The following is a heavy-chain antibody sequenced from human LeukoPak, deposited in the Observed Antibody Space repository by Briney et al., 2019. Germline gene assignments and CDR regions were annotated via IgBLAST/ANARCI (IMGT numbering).Heavy chain of an antibody. Sequence: GGSLRLSCAASGFTFTSYAMHWVRQAPGQRLEWMGWINAGNGNTKYSQKFQGRVTITRDTSASTAYMELSSLRSEDTAVYYCARPLLSLSHYDILTGYLYWGQGTLVTVSS. CDR3: ARPLLSLSHYDILTGYLY. D-gene: IGHD3-9*01. CDR1: GFTFTSYA. V-gene: IGHV1-3*01. CDR2: INAGNGNT. J-gene: IGHJ4*02.